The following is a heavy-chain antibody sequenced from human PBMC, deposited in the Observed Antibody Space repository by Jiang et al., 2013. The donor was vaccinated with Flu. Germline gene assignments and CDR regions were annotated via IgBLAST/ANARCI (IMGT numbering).Heavy chain of an antibody. CDR2: MNPNSGNT. V-gene: IGHV1-8*01. J-gene: IGHJ6*03. CDR1: GYTFTSYD. D-gene: IGHD3-22*01. Sequence: SGAEVKKPGASVKVSCKASGYTFTSYDINWVRQATGQGLEWMGWMNPNSGNTGYAQKFQGRVTMTRNTSISTAYMELSSLRSEDTAVYYCARYYYDSSGYYYYYYYMDVWGKGTTVTVSS. CDR3: ARYYYDSSGYYYYYYYMDV.